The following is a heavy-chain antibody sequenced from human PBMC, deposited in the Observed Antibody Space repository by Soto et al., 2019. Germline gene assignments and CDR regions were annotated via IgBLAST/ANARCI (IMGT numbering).Heavy chain of an antibody. D-gene: IGHD3-10*01. CDR3: ARALWFGELSPWFDP. J-gene: IGHJ5*02. CDR1: GFSLSTSGMC. CDR2: IDWDDDK. V-gene: IGHV2-70*01. Sequence: GSGPTVVNPTQTLTLTCTFSGFSLSTSGMCVSWIRQPPGKALEWPALIDWDDDKYYSTSLKTRLTISKDTSKNQVVLTMTNMDPVDTATYYCARALWFGELSPWFDPWGQGTLVTVSS.